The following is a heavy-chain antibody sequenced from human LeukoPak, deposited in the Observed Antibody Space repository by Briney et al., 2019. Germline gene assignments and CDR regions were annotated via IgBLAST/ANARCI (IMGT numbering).Heavy chain of an antibody. CDR2: IHPNSGGI. CDR1: GYTFTDYY. CDR3: ARAHINLGQFDY. V-gene: IGHV1-2*02. Sequence: VASVKVSCKASGYTFTDYYMNWVRQAPGQGLEWMGWIHPNSGGIKYAQKLQGRVTMTRDTSISTAYMELSRLRSDDTAVYYCARAHINLGQFDYWGQGTLVTVSS. J-gene: IGHJ4*02. D-gene: IGHD1-1*01.